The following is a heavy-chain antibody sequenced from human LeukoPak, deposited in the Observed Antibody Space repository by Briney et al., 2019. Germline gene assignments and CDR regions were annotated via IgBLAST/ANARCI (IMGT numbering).Heavy chain of an antibody. V-gene: IGHV1-8*03. CDR3: ARGLSYVAGSSDY. CDR2: MNPNSGNT. J-gene: IGHJ4*02. Sequence: ASVKVSCKASGYTFTSYDINWVRQATGQGLEWMGWMNPNSGNTGYAQKFQGRVTITRNTSISTAYMELSSLRSEDTAVYYCARGLSYVAGSSDYWGQGTLVTVSS. CDR1: GYTFTSYD. D-gene: IGHD2-15*01.